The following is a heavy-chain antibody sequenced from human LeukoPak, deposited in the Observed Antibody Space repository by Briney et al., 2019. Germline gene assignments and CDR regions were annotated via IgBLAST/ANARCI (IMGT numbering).Heavy chain of an antibody. Sequence: PGGFLRLSCAASGFTVITNDMTWVRQAPGKGLEWVSVLYSDGNTKYADSVQGRFTISRDNSKNTLYLEMNSLSTDDTAVYYCARGVEPLAANTLAYWGQGTLVTVSS. V-gene: IGHV3-53*01. CDR1: GFTVITND. J-gene: IGHJ4*02. CDR2: LYSDGNT. CDR3: ARGVEPLAANTLAY. D-gene: IGHD1-14*01.